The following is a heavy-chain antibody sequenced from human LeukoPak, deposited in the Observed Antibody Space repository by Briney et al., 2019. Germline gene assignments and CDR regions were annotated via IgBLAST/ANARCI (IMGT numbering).Heavy chain of an antibody. CDR3: ARERKSSTSMDY. CDR2: ISYDGSNK. V-gene: IGHV3-30-3*01. Sequence: RSGRSLRLSCAASGFTFSSYAMHWVRQAPGKGLEWVAVISYDGSNKYYADSVKGRFTISRDNSKNTLYLQMNSLRAEGTAVYFCARERKSSTSMDYWGQGTLVTVSS. D-gene: IGHD2-2*01. CDR1: GFTFSSYA. J-gene: IGHJ4*02.